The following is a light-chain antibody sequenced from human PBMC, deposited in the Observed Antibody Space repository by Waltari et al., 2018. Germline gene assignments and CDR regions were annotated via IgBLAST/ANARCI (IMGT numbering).Light chain of an antibody. CDR3: QHYGTSMYT. J-gene: IGKJ2*01. CDR2: DAS. Sequence: EIVLTQSPGTVSLSPGETATLPCRASQSVSTNYLAWYQQQPGLAPRLLIYDASSRATGIPDRFSGSGSGTDFSLTINRLEPEDFAVYYCQHYGTSMYTFGQGTKLQIK. CDR1: QSVSTNY. V-gene: IGKV3-20*01.